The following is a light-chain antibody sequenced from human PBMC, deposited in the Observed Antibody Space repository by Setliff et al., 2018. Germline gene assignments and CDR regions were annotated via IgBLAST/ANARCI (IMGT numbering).Light chain of an antibody. V-gene: IGLV2-14*03. Sequence: QSVLTQPASVSGSPGQSITISCSGTGRDVGSYDLVSWYQQHPGKAPKPIIYAVSDRPSGVSHRFSGSKSGNTAYLTISGLRTEDEADYYCNAYSADTTYVFGSGTKVTVL. CDR2: AVS. J-gene: IGLJ1*01. CDR3: NAYSADTTYV. CDR1: GRDVGSYDL.